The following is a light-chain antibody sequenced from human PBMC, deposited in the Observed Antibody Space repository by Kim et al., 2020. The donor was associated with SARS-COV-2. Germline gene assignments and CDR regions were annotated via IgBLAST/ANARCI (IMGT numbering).Light chain of an antibody. Sequence: AAVGDRVTMNCRASQRISSDLKWYQQRTGKAPKLLIYAAASLKGGVPSRFSGSGSGTDFTLNISRLQPEDFATYYCQQSYSTPPTFGQRTKVDIK. CDR3: QQSYSTPPT. CDR2: AAA. V-gene: IGKV1-39*01. J-gene: IGKJ1*01. CDR1: QRISSD.